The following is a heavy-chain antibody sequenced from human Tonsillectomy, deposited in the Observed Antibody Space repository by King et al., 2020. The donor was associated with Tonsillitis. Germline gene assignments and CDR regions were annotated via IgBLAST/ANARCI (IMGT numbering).Heavy chain of an antibody. CDR1: GFTFTTFG. CDR3: AKDGERYCSIPRCCGGARVGGMDV. V-gene: IGHV3-30*18. J-gene: IGHJ6*02. Sequence: HVQLVESGGGVVQPGRSLRLSCAASGFTFTTFGMHWVRQAPGKGLEWVAVISYDGSNKDYADSVKGRFTISRDNSKNTLYLQMNSLRAEDTAVYYCAKDGERYCSIPRCCGGARVGGMDVWGQGTTVTVSS. D-gene: IGHD2-2*01. CDR2: ISYDGSNK.